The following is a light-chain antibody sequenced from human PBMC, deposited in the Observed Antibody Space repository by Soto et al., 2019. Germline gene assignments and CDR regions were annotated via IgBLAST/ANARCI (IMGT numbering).Light chain of an antibody. CDR3: QYTDSFPLIT. J-gene: IGKJ5*01. CDR2: EAS. CDR1: QSISSW. Sequence: DIQMTQSPSTLSASVGDRVTITCRASQSISSWLAWYQQKPGKAPKLLISEASTLESGVPSRFSGSGSGTDFTLTITSLQPEDFATYYCQYTDSFPLITFGQGTRLEIK. V-gene: IGKV1-5*01.